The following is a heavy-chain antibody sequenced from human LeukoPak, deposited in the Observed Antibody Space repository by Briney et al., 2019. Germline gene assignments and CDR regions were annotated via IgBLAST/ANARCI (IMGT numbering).Heavy chain of an antibody. D-gene: IGHD2-2*01. CDR1: GGSISSYY. CDR2: IYTSGST. Sequence: SETLSLTCTVSGGSISSYYWSWIRQPAGKGLEWIGRIYTSGSTNYNPSLKSRGTISVDTSKNQFSLKLSSVTAADTAVYYCARDLGVVPAAIPYYMDVWGKGTTVTVSS. J-gene: IGHJ6*03. V-gene: IGHV4-4*07. CDR3: ARDLGVVPAAIPYYMDV.